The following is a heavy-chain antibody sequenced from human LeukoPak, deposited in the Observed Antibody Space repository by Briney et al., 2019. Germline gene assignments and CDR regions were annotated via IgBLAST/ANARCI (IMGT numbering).Heavy chain of an antibody. CDR1: GFTFDDYA. V-gene: IGHV3-43*02. J-gene: IGHJ4*02. CDR3: AKDIEGQQLVLGYFDY. Sequence: GGSLRRSCAASGFTFDDYAMHWVRQAPGKGLEWVSLISGDGGSTYYADSVKGRFTISRDNSKNSLYLQMNSLRTEDTALYYCAKDIEGQQLVLGYFDYWGQGTLVTVSS. CDR2: ISGDGGST. D-gene: IGHD6-13*01.